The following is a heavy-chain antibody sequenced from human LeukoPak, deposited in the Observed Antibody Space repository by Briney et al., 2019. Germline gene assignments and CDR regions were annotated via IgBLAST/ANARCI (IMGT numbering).Heavy chain of an antibody. Sequence: KASETLSLTCAVYGGSFSGYYWSWIRQPPGKGLEWIGEINHSGSTNYNPSLKSRVTISVDTSKNQFPLKLSSVTAADTAVYYCAALRIMITFGGVIVPDDWGQGTLVTVSS. CDR2: INHSGST. D-gene: IGHD3-16*02. CDR1: GGSFSGYY. J-gene: IGHJ4*02. CDR3: AALRIMITFGGVIVPDD. V-gene: IGHV4-34*01.